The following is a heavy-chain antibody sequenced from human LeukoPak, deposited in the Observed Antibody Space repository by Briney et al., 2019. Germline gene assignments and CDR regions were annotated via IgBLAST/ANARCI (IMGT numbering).Heavy chain of an antibody. Sequence: ASVKVSCKASGGTFSSYAISWVRQAPGQGLEWMGGIIPIFGTANYAQKFQGRVTITADESTSTAYMELSSLRSEDTAVYYCARGFYDTSGLDFDYWGQGTLVTVSS. V-gene: IGHV1-69*13. CDR2: IIPIFGTA. CDR1: GGTFSSYA. J-gene: IGHJ4*02. CDR3: ARGFYDTSGLDFDY. D-gene: IGHD3-22*01.